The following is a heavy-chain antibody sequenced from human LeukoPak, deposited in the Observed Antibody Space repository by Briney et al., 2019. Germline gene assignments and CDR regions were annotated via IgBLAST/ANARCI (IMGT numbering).Heavy chain of an antibody. D-gene: IGHD2-2*03. V-gene: IGHV4-34*01. Sequence: SETPSLTCAVYGGSFSGYYWSWIRQPPGKGLEWIGEINHSGSTNYNPSLKSRVTISVDTSKNQFSLKLSSVTAADTAVYYCARLGIVVVPAAPYLLDVWGKGTTVTISS. CDR1: GGSFSGYY. CDR2: INHSGST. J-gene: IGHJ6*04. CDR3: ARLGIVVVPAAPYLLDV.